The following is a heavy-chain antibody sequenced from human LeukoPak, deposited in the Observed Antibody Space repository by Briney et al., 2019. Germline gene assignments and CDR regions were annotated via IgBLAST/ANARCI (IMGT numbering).Heavy chain of an antibody. CDR3: ARVGADYDILTGYPAYYFDY. D-gene: IGHD3-9*01. V-gene: IGHV3-11*04. Sequence: PGGSLRLSCAASGFTFSDYYMSWIRQAPGKGLEWVSYISSSGSTIYYADSVKGRFTISRDNAKNSLYLQMNSLRAEDTAVYYCARVGADYDILTGYPAYYFDYWGQRTLVTVSS. J-gene: IGHJ4*02. CDR2: ISSSGSTI. CDR1: GFTFSDYY.